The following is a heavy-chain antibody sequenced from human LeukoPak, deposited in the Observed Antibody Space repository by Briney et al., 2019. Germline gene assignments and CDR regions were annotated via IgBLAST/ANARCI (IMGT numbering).Heavy chain of an antibody. J-gene: IGHJ4*02. D-gene: IGHD1-26*01. Sequence: GGSLRLSCAASGFTFSSYAMHWVRQAPGKGLEWVAVISYDGSNKYYADSVKGRFTISRDNSMNTLYLQMNSLRAEDTAVYYCARGGGGSRSGPYFDYWGQGTLVTVSS. V-gene: IGHV3-30-3*01. CDR3: ARGGGGSRSGPYFDY. CDR1: GFTFSSYA. CDR2: ISYDGSNK.